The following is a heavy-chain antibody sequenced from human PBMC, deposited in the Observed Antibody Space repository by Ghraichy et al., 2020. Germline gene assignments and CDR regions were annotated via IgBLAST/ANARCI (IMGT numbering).Heavy chain of an antibody. CDR3: AESIMITFGGVIVPPAFDY. Sequence: ASVKVSCKASGYTFTSYYMHWVRQAPGQGLEWMGIINPSGGSTSYAQKFQGRVTMTRDTSTSTVYMELSSLRSEDTAVYYCAESIMITFGGVIVPPAFDYWGQGTLVTVSS. CDR1: GYTFTSYY. V-gene: IGHV1-46*01. D-gene: IGHD3-16*02. CDR2: INPSGGST. J-gene: IGHJ4*02.